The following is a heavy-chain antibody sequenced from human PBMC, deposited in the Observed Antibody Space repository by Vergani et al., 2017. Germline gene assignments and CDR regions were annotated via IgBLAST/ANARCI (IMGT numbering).Heavy chain of an antibody. CDR1: GFTFSSYA. D-gene: IGHD6-13*01. CDR3: ARDPLYSTTWPFLLLDMDV. Sequence: VQLLESGGGLVQPGGSLRLSCAASGFTFSSYAMSWVRQAPGKGLEWIGRFYTGGGTSYNPSLKSRVTISVDTSKNQFSLQLSSVTAADTAVYYCARDPLYSTTWPFLLLDMDVWGQGTTVTVSS. CDR2: FYTGGGT. V-gene: IGHV4-4*07. J-gene: IGHJ6*02.